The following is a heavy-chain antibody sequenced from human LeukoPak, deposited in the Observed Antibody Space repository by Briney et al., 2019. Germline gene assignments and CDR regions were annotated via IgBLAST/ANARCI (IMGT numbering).Heavy chain of an antibody. J-gene: IGHJ4*03. Sequence: GGSLRLSCVASGFTFSNHWMHWVRQAPGEGPVWVSRINNDGSSTNYADSVKGRFTISRDNAKNTLYLQMNSLRAEDTAVYYCATPYRGYSYGALDYWGQGTLVTVSS. V-gene: IGHV3-74*01. CDR3: ATPYRGYSYGALDY. CDR1: GFTFSNHW. CDR2: INNDGSST. D-gene: IGHD5-18*01.